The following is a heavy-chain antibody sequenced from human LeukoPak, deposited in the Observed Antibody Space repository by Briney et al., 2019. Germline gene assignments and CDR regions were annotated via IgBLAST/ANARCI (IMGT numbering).Heavy chain of an antibody. Sequence: PGGSLRLSCAASGFTFNNYWMSWVRQAPGKGLEWVSYISSSSSTIYYADSVKGRFTISRDNAKNSLYLQMNSLRAEDTAVYYCARGSTYYDSSGQVPFDYWGQGTLVTVSS. J-gene: IGHJ4*02. CDR3: ARGSTYYDSSGQVPFDY. V-gene: IGHV3-48*01. D-gene: IGHD3-22*01. CDR1: GFTFNNYW. CDR2: ISSSSSTI.